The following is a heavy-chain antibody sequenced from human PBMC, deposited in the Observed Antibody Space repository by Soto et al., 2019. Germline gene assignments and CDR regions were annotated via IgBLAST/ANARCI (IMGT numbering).Heavy chain of an antibody. CDR1: GGSISSGGYY. D-gene: IGHD6-13*01. J-gene: IGHJ6*02. CDR3: ARGRKQLVLAYYDYYGMDV. V-gene: IGHV4-31*03. CDR2: IYYSGST. Sequence: LSLTCTVSGGSISSGGYYWSWIRQHPGKGLEWIGYIYYSGSTYYNPSLKSRVTISVDMSKNQFSLKLNSMTAADTAVYYCARGRKQLVLAYYDYYGMDVWGQGPTVTVSS.